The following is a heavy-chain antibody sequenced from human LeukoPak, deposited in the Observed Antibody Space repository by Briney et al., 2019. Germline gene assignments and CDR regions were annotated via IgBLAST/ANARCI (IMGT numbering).Heavy chain of an antibody. J-gene: IGHJ3*02. CDR2: ISSSSSYI. CDR1: GFTFSSYS. CDR3: ASEKNDAFDI. V-gene: IGHV3-21*01. Sequence: TGGSLRLSCAASGFTFSSYSMNWVRQAPGKGLEWVSSISSSSSYIYYADSVKGRFTISRDNAKNSLYLQMNSLRAEDTAVYYCASEKNDAFDIWGQGTMVTVSS.